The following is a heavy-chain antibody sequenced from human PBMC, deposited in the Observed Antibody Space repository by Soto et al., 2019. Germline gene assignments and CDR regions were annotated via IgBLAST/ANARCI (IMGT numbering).Heavy chain of an antibody. CDR2: IIPIFGKA. V-gene: IGHV1-69*01. Sequence: QVQLVQSGAEVKKPGSSVKVSCKASGGTFSSYAISWVRQAPGQGLEWMGGIIPIFGKANYAQKFQGRVTITAAESTSTAYMELSSLRSEDTAVYYCARSRVTYYYDRSAFDIWGQGTMVTVSS. D-gene: IGHD3-22*01. CDR3: ARSRVTYYYDRSAFDI. J-gene: IGHJ3*02. CDR1: GGTFSSYA.